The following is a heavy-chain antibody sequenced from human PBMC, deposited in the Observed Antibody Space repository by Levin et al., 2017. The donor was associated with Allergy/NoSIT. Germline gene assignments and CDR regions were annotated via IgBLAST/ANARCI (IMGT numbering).Heavy chain of an antibody. D-gene: IGHD1-1*01. CDR2: INGDGSFT. V-gene: IGHV3-74*01. CDR1: GFTFTSYW. Sequence: GGSLRLSCGASGFTFTSYWMHWVRQVPGKGLMWVSRINGDGSFTNYADSVKGRFTISRDNAKNTIYLHLNSLRVEDTALYDCSRDPGRNWFDPWGQGTLVVVSS. J-gene: IGHJ5*02. CDR3: SRDPGRNWFDP.